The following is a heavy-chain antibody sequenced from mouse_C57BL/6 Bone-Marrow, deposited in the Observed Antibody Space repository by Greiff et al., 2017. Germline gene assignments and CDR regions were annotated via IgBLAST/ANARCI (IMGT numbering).Heavy chain of an antibody. V-gene: IGHV1-15*01. CDR2: IDPETGGT. J-gene: IGHJ1*03. D-gene: IGHD1-1*01. Sequence: VQLQQSGAELVRPGASVTLSCKASGYTFTDYEMHWVKQTPVHGLEWIGAIDPETGGTAYNQKFKGKAILTADKSSSTAYMELRSLTSEDSAVYDCTRGDYYGSSYLYFDVWGTGTTVTVST. CDR1: GYTFTDYE. CDR3: TRGDYYGSSYLYFDV.